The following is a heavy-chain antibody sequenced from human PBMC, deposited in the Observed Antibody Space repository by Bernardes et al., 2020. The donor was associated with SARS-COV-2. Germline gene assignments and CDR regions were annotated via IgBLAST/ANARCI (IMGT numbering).Heavy chain of an antibody. CDR3: AKVGQWLVDGGEFDY. D-gene: IGHD6-19*01. CDR2: ISYDGSNK. J-gene: IGHJ4*02. CDR1: GFTFSSYG. Sequence: GGSLRLFCAASGFTFSSYGMHWVRQAPGKGLEWVAVISYDGSNKYYADSVKGRFTISRDNSKNTLYLQMNSLRAEDTAVYYCAKVGQWLVDGGEFDYWGQGTLVTVSS. V-gene: IGHV3-30*18.